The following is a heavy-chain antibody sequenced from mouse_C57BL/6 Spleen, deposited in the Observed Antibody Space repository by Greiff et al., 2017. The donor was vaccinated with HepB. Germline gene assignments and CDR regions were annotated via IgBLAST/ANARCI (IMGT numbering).Heavy chain of an antibody. CDR1: GYTFTSYW. J-gene: IGHJ3*01. V-gene: IGHV1-69*01. Sequence: QVQLQQPEAELVMPGASVKLSCKASGYTFTSYWMHWVKQRPGQGLEWIGEIDPSDSYTNYNQKFKGKSTLTVDKSSSTAYMQLSSLTSEDSAVYYCARGGYDIFAYWGQGTLVTVSA. D-gene: IGHD2-2*01. CDR3: ARGGYDIFAY. CDR2: IDPSDSYT.